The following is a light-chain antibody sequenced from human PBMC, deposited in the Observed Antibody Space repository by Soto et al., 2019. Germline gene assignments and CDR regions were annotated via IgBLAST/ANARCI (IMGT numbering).Light chain of an antibody. CDR1: ETVSSDF. CDR2: AAS. V-gene: IGKV3-20*01. CDR3: QKYGRSPGWT. Sequence: EIVLTQSPGTLSLSPGDRAALSCRASETVSSDFLAWYQQKPGQAPRHLIYAASSRATGIPDRFSGTGSERDFTLTISGLEPEDFAVYYCQKYGRSPGWTFGQGTKVEIK. J-gene: IGKJ1*01.